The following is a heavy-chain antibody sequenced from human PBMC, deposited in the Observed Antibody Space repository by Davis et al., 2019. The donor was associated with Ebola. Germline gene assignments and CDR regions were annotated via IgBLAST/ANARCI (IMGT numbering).Heavy chain of an antibody. CDR2: IWYDGSNK. V-gene: IGHV3-33*06. CDR1: GFSISSYG. Sequence: GESLKISCAASGFSISSYGMHWVRQAPGKGLEWVAVIWYDGSNKYYADSVKGRFTISRDNSKNTLYLQMNSLRAEDTAVYYCAKERDFWYFDYWGQGTLVTVSS. D-gene: IGHD3/OR15-3a*01. J-gene: IGHJ4*02. CDR3: AKERDFWYFDY.